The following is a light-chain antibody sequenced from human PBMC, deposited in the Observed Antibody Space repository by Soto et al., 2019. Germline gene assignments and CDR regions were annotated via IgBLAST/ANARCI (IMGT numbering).Light chain of an antibody. J-gene: IGLJ2*01. CDR1: SSNIGAGYD. V-gene: IGLV1-40*01. CDR3: LSFDSSLSVV. CDR2: GNT. Sequence: QLVLTQPPSVSGAPGQRVTISCTGSSSNIGAGYDVPWYQQLPGRAPKLLIYGNTNRPSGVPDRFSGSKSGTSASLAITGLQAEDEADYYCLSFDSSLSVVFGGGTKLTVL.